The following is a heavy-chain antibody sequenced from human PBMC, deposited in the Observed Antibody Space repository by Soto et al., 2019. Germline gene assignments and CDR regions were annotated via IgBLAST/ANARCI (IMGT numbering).Heavy chain of an antibody. D-gene: IGHD5-12*01. CDR2: TYFMSKRYN. J-gene: IGHJ5*02. V-gene: IGHV6-1*01. CDR1: GVTVSSNTAS. Sequence: SQTLSLTCAISGVTVSSNTASSNCISQSPSRGLEWLGRTYFMSKRYNDDPVSGKSRIIINPDTSTTQLSLQMNSVTPEETAVYFCAKGDNLGPKTGYAFDPWGQGIMVTVSS. CDR3: AKGDNLGPKTGYAFDP.